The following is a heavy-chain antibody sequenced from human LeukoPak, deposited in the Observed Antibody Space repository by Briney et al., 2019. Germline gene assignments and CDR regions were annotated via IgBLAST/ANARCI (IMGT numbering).Heavy chain of an antibody. V-gene: IGHV1-8*01. CDR3: ARDHYYDSSSYNWFDP. Sequence: ASVKVSCKASGYTFTSYDINWVRQATGQGLEWMGWMNPNSGNTGYAQKFQGRVTMTRNTSISTAYVELSSLRSEDTAVYYCARDHYYDSSSYNWFDPWGQGTLVTVSS. D-gene: IGHD3-22*01. J-gene: IGHJ5*02. CDR1: GYTFTSYD. CDR2: MNPNSGNT.